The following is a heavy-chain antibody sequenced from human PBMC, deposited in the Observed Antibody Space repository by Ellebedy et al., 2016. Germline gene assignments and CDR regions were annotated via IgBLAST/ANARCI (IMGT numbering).Heavy chain of an antibody. Sequence: GESLKIPCKASGYSFTNYWNGWVRQMPGKGLDWMGIVYPCDYDTRYSPTFQGQVTIHADKSISTAYLQWSSLKASDTARYYCARRTQTMVRGVMGGDAFVIWGQGTMVTVSS. V-gene: IGHV5-51*01. CDR2: VYPCDYDT. J-gene: IGHJ3*02. D-gene: IGHD3-10*01. CDR1: GYSFTNYW. CDR3: ARRTQTMVRGVMGGDAFVI.